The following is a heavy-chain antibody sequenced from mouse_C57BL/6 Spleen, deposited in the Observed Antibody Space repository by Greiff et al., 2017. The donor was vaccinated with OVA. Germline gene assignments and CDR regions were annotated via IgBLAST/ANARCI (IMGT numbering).Heavy chain of an antibody. D-gene: IGHD2-3*01. Sequence: EVQVVESGGGLVQPKGSLKLSCAASGFSFNTYAMNWVRQAPGKGLEWVARIRSKSNNYATYYADSVKDRFTISRDDSESMLYLQMNNLKTEDTAMYYCVREGYDGFYFDDWGQGTTLTVSS. V-gene: IGHV10-1*01. CDR2: IRSKSNNYAT. J-gene: IGHJ2*01. CDR3: VREGYDGFYFDD. CDR1: GFSFNTYA.